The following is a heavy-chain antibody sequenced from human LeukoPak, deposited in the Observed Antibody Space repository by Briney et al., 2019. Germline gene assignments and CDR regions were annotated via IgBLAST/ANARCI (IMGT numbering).Heavy chain of an antibody. J-gene: IGHJ4*02. V-gene: IGHV1-69*01. CDR1: GGTFSSYA. CDR2: IIPIFGTA. CDR3: ARAARGTTTIGLGPFDY. Sequence: SVKVSCKASGGTFSSYAISWVRQAPGQGLEWMGGIIPIFGTANYAQKFQGRVTITADESTSTAYMELSSLRSEDTAVYYCARAARGTTTIGLGPFDYWGQGTLVTVSS. D-gene: IGHD1-26*01.